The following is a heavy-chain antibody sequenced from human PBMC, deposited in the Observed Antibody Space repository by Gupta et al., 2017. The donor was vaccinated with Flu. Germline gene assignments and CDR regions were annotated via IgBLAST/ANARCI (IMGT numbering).Heavy chain of an antibody. CDR2: VCCGGSGST. J-gene: IGHJ6*03. Sequence: VRQAPGKGLEWVSSVCCGGSGSTYYADSVKGRFTISRDNSKNTVYLQMDSLRVEDTAVYYCVRVGYKYGYKNPYYYYYMDVWGKGTTVTVSS. V-gene: IGHV3-53*01. D-gene: IGHD1-1*01. CDR3: VRVGYKYGYKNPYYYYYMDV.